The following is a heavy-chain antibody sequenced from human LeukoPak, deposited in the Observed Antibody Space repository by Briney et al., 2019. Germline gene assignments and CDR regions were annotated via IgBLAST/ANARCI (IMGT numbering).Heavy chain of an antibody. D-gene: IGHD3-22*01. CDR1: GITLSNYG. Sequence: GGSLRLSCAVSGITLSNYGMSWVRQAPGKGLEWVAGIGASGGGTNYADSVKSRFTISRDNPKNTLYLQMNSLRAEDTAVYFCAKRGVVIRVILVGFHKEAYYFDSWGQGALVTVSS. CDR2: IGASGGGT. CDR3: AKRGVVIRVILVGFHKEAYYFDS. V-gene: IGHV3-23*01. J-gene: IGHJ4*02.